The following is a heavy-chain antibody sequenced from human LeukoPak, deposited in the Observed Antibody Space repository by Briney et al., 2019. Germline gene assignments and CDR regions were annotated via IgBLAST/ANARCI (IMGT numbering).Heavy chain of an antibody. Sequence: GGSLRLSCAASGFSFDSYVMSWVRQAPGKGLEWVSVISGSGGSTYYADSVKGRFTISRDNSQNTLYLQMNSLRAEDTAVYYCAKERISGSYYWVSVVHHKILDYWGQGTLVTVSS. J-gene: IGHJ4*02. CDR3: AKERISGSYYWVSVVHHKILDY. D-gene: IGHD1-26*01. CDR2: ISGSGGST. V-gene: IGHV3-23*01. CDR1: GFSFDSYV.